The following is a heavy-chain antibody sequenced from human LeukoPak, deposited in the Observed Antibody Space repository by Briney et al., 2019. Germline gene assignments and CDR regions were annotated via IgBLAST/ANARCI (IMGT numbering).Heavy chain of an antibody. J-gene: IGHJ3*02. D-gene: IGHD3-22*01. CDR1: GYTFTSYD. CDR2: MNPNSGNT. CDR3: ARGRYYYDRSGTDAFDI. V-gene: IGHV1-8*01. Sequence: ASVKVSCKASGYTFTSYDINWVRQATGQGLEWMGWMNPNSGNTGYAQKFQGRVTMTRNTSISTAYMELSSLRSEDTAVYYCARGRYYYDRSGTDAFDIWGQGTMVTVSS.